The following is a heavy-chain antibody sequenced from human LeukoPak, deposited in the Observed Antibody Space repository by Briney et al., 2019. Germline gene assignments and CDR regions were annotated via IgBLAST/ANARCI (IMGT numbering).Heavy chain of an antibody. J-gene: IGHJ4*02. V-gene: IGHV3-33*01. CDR3: ARSYYYDSSHTVDY. CDR1: GFTFSSYG. D-gene: IGHD3-22*01. CDR2: IWYDGSNK. Sequence: GGSLRLSCAASGFTFSSYGMHWVRQAPGKGLEWVAVIWYDGSNKYYADSVKGRFTISRDNSKNTLCLQMNSLRAEDTAVYYCARSYYYDSSHTVDYWGQGTPVTVSS.